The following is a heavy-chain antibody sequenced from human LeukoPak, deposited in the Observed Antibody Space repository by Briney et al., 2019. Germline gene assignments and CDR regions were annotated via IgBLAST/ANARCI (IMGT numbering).Heavy chain of an antibody. V-gene: IGHV3-30-3*01. D-gene: IGHD3-22*01. CDR1: GFTFSSYA. Sequence: GRSLRLSCAASGFTFSSYAMHWVRQAPGKGLEWVAIISYDGINKYYADSVKGRFTISRDNSKNTLYLQMSSLRGEDTAVYYCAKDQFDYYESSGLAYWGQGTLVSVSS. J-gene: IGHJ4*02. CDR3: AKDQFDYYESSGLAY. CDR2: ISYDGINK.